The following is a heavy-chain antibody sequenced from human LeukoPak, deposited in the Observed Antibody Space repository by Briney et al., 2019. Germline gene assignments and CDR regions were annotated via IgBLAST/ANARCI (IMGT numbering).Heavy chain of an antibody. CDR1: GGSISSSSYY. J-gene: IGHJ4*02. CDR2: IYSGGNT. D-gene: IGHD3-22*01. V-gene: IGHV3-53*01. Sequence: PSETLSLTCTVPGGSISSSSYYWGWIRQPPGKGLEWVTVIYSGGNTYYADSVKGRFAISRDNSKNTLYLQMNSLRGEDTAVYYCARRASGYWGYWGQGILVTVSS. CDR3: ARRASGYWGY.